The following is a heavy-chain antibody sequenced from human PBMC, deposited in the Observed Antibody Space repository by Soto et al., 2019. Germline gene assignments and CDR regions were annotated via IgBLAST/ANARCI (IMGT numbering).Heavy chain of an antibody. CDR1: GFTFSSCW. Sequence: AGGSLRLSCAASGFTFSSCWMHWVRQAPGKGLVWVSRISSDGSSTNYADSVKGRFTISRDNAKNTLYLQMYNLRAEDTAVYYCASLYSSAWARDYWGQGTLVTVSS. D-gene: IGHD6-19*01. J-gene: IGHJ4*02. CDR2: ISSDGSST. CDR3: ASLYSSAWARDY. V-gene: IGHV3-74*01.